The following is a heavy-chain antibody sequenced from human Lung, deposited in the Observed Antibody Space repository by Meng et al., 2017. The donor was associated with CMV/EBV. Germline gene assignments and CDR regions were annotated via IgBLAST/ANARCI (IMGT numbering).Heavy chain of an antibody. J-gene: IGHJ5*02. D-gene: IGHD6-13*01. V-gene: IGHV4-39*07. CDR1: GGSISSSSYY. CDR3: ARGSQQPDGWFDP. CDR2: IYYSGST. Sequence: SQTXSLXCPVSGGSISSSSYYWGWIRQPPGKGLEWIGSIYYSGSTYYNPSLKSRVTISVDTSKNQFSLKRSSVTAADTAVYYCARGSQQPDGWFDPWGQGXLVTVSS.